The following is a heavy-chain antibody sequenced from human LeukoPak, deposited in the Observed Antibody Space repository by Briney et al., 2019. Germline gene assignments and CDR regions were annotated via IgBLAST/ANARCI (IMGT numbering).Heavy chain of an antibody. J-gene: IGHJ6*03. CDR2: IYHSGST. V-gene: IGHV4-38-2*02. CDR3: ARVNSCSSTSCPYYYYYMDV. Sequence: PSETLSLTCTVSGYSINSGYYWGWIRQPPGKGLEWIGSIYHSGSTYYNPSLRIRVTISVDTSKNQFSLKLSSVTAADTAVYYCARVNSCSSTSCPYYYYYMDVWGKGTTVTVSS. D-gene: IGHD2-2*01. CDR1: GYSINSGYY.